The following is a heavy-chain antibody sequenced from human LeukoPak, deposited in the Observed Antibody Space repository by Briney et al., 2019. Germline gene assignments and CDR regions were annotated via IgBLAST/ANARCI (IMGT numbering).Heavy chain of an antibody. D-gene: IGHD1-14*01. CDR1: GFSVRRCR. J-gene: IGHJ5*01. V-gene: IGHV3-33*01. CDR2: IGFDGSTN. CDR3: ARDQGVNQVRNWLES. Sequence: GGSLRLSCATAGFSVRRCRRHWVRQAPGMGLEWVAVIGFDGSTNYYEDSVRGRFPISRDNSKDTLYLQMSSLRAEDTALYYCARDQGVNQVRNWLESCGQGTLVRVPS.